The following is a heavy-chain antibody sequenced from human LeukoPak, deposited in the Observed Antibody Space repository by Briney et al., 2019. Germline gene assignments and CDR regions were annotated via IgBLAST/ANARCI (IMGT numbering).Heavy chain of an antibody. CDR2: ITYNGNT. V-gene: IGHV1-18*01. D-gene: IGHD3-10*01. Sequence: ASVKVSCKTSGYTFATYGITWVRQAPGQGLEWVGYITYNGNTDYAQNLQGRVTMTTDTSTSTAYTELRSLRSDDTAIYYCARDRANYYMDVWGKGTTVIISS. J-gene: IGHJ6*03. CDR1: GYTFATYG. CDR3: ARDRANYYMDV.